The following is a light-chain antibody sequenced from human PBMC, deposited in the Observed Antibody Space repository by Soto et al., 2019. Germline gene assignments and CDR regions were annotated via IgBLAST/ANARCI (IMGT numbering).Light chain of an antibody. CDR3: SSYTSISTLYV. Sequence: QSVLTQPASVSGSPGQSINISCTGTNSDVGGYNYVSWYQQHPGKAPELMIYEVSHRPSGVSNRFSGSKSDNTASLTISGLQAEDEADYYCSSYTSISTLYVFGTGTNATVL. V-gene: IGLV2-14*01. J-gene: IGLJ1*01. CDR2: EVS. CDR1: NSDVGGYNY.